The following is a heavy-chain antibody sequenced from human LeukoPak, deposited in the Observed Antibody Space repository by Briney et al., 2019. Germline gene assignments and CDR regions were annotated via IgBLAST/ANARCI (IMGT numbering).Heavy chain of an antibody. V-gene: IGHV1-69*01. CDR1: GGTFSSYA. CDR3: ASHRGVAVAGFFDY. Sequence: SVKVSCKASGGTFSSYAISWVRQAPGQGLEWMGGIIPIFGTANYAQKFQGRVTITADESTSTAHMELSSLRSEDTAVYYCASHRGVAVAGFFDYWGQGTLVTVSS. CDR2: IIPIFGTA. J-gene: IGHJ4*02. D-gene: IGHD6-19*01.